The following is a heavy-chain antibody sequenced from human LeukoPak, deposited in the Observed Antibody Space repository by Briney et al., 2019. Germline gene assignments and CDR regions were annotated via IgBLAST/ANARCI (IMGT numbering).Heavy chain of an antibody. Sequence: PGGSLRVSCVASGFTFSGYWMHCVRQAPGKGLVWVSGIYSDGITTTYADSVKGRFTISRGNAKNTLYLQMNSLRAEDTAVYYCARDFFRSGTHSNDYWGRGTLVTVSS. CDR2: IYSDGITT. J-gene: IGHJ4*02. CDR3: ARDFFRSGTHSNDY. V-gene: IGHV3-74*01. D-gene: IGHD3-10*01. CDR1: GFTFSGYW.